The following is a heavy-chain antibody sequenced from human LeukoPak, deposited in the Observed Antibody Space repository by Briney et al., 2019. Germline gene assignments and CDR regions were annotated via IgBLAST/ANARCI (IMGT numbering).Heavy chain of an antibody. Sequence: SVKVSCKASGGTFSSYAISWVRQAPGQGLEWMGGIIPIFGTANYAQKFQGRVTITADKSTSTAYMELSSLGSEDTAVYYCARRLRWDRVRTEKDAFDIWGQGTMVTVSS. D-gene: IGHD2-21*01. CDR2: IIPIFGTA. CDR1: GGTFSSYA. V-gene: IGHV1-69*06. CDR3: ARRLRWDRVRTEKDAFDI. J-gene: IGHJ3*02.